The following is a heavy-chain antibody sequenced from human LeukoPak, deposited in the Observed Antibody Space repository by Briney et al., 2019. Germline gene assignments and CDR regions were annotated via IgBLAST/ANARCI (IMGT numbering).Heavy chain of an antibody. J-gene: IGHJ4*02. CDR2: IYCADDK. CDR3: AHTFYYDTSGTFDY. CDR1: GFSLSSSGVG. V-gene: IGHV2-5*02. D-gene: IGHD3-22*01. Sequence: SGPTLVKPTQTLTLTFPFSGFSLSSSGVGVGWIRQPPGKALEWLPLIYCADDKRYSPSLRSRLTITKDTSKNQVVLTMTKVDPVDTATYYCAHTFYYDTSGTFDYWGQGTLVTVSS.